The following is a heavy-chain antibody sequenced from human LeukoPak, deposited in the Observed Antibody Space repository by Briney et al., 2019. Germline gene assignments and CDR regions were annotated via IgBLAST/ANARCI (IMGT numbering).Heavy chain of an antibody. V-gene: IGHV3-30*02. D-gene: IGHD3-3*01. CDR3: ARARSYDFWSFMDV. CDR2: IQYDGGNK. Sequence: PGGSLRLSCAASGFSFSNYGMHWVRQAPGKGLEWVSFIQYDGGNKWYADSMKGRFTISRDSSKKILYLQMNTLGAEDAAVYYCARARSYDFWSFMDVWGKGITVTVSS. J-gene: IGHJ6*03. CDR1: GFSFSNYG.